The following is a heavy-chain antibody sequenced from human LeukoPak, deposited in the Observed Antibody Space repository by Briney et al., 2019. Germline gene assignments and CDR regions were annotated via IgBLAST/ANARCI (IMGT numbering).Heavy chain of an antibody. J-gene: IGHJ4*02. Sequence: GGSLRLSCAASGFTFNSYSMNWVRQAPGKGLEWVSYISDSSSTIYYADSVKGRFTISRDNAKNSLYLQMNSLRAEDTAIYYCARDWDGSGTSLDYWGQGTLVTVSS. CDR1: GFTFNSYS. V-gene: IGHV3-48*01. CDR3: ARDWDGSGTSLDY. D-gene: IGHD3-10*01. CDR2: ISDSSSTI.